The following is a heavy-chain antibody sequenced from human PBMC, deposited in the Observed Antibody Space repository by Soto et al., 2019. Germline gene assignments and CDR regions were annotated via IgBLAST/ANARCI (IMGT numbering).Heavy chain of an antibody. CDR3: ARDGKKYSSGQNWFDP. V-gene: IGHV3-48*01. CDR1: GFTFSSYS. CDR2: ISSSSSAI. J-gene: IGHJ5*02. Sequence: GGSLRLSCAASGFTFSSYSMNWVRQAPGKGLEWLSYISSSSSAIYYADSVKGRFTISRDNAKNSLYLQMNSLRAEDTAVYYCARDGKKYSSGQNWFDPWGQGTLVTVSS. D-gene: IGHD6-19*01.